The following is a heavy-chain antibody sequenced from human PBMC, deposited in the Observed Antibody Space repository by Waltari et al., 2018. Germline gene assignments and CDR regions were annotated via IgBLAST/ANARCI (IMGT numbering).Heavy chain of an antibody. CDR1: GYPIGSGFY. Sequence: QVQLHESGPGLGKPSGTLSLTCAVSGYPIGSGFYWGWIRQPPGKDLEWIGSVSHSGGTFYNPALKSRVTISVDTSKNQFSLKVTSVTAADTAIYYCARGGFDTNSYFDLWGRGTLVTVSS. CDR2: VSHSGGT. D-gene: IGHD2-8*01. CDR3: ARGGFDTNSYFDL. J-gene: IGHJ2*01. V-gene: IGHV4-38-2*01.